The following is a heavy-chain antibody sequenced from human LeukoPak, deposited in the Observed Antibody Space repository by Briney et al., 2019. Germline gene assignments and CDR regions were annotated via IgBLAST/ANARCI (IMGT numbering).Heavy chain of an antibody. CDR1: GGSISSYY. D-gene: IGHD1-1*01. CDR2: IYYSGST. Sequence: KPSETLSLTCTVSGGSISSYYWSWIRQPPGKGLEWIGSIYYSGSTYYNPSLKSRVTISVDTSKNQFSLKLSSVTAADTAVYYCASQLGGTTFHWGQGALVTVSS. J-gene: IGHJ4*02. V-gene: IGHV4-59*05. CDR3: ASQLGGTTFH.